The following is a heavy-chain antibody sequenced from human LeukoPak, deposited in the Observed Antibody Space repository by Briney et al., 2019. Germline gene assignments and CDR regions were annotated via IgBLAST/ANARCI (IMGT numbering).Heavy chain of an antibody. V-gene: IGHV1-8*01. CDR1: GYTFTSYD. Sequence: GASVKVSCKASGYTFTSYDINWVRQATGQGLEWMGWMNPNSGNTGYAQKFQGRVTMTRNTSISTAYRELSSLRSEDTAVYYCARFPYCTNGVCPPAWGQGTLVTVSS. CDR3: ARFPYCTNGVCPPA. CDR2: MNPNSGNT. D-gene: IGHD2-8*01. J-gene: IGHJ4*02.